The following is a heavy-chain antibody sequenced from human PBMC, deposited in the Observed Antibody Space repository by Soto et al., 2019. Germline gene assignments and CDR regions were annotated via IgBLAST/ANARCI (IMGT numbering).Heavy chain of an antibody. CDR2: ISTYNGDT. V-gene: IGHV1-18*01. CDR3: XXXXXXXXXXXGXDV. J-gene: IGHJ6*02. CDR1: GXTFSTSG. Sequence: QVQLVQSGPELKKPGASVKVSCXASGXTFSTSGISWVRQAPGXGLEWMGWISTYNGDTNYAQKFQGRVTMTTDTSTTTAYMELRSLRSDDTXXYXXXXXXXXXXXXXGXDVWGQGTTVTVSS.